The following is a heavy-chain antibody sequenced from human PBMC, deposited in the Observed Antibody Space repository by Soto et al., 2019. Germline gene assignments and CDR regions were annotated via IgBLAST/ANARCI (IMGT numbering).Heavy chain of an antibody. V-gene: IGHV4-59*01. CDR1: GGSISSYY. J-gene: IGHJ4*02. Sequence: QVQLQESGPGLVKPSETLSLTCTVSGGSISSYYWSWIRQPPGKGLDCIGYIYYSGSTNYNPSLKSRVTISVDTSKNQFSLKLXSXXXXXXXXXXXXXXXXXGTLVYFDYWGQGTLVTV. D-gene: IGHD6-13*01. CDR2: IYYSGST. CDR3: XXXXXXGTLVYFDY.